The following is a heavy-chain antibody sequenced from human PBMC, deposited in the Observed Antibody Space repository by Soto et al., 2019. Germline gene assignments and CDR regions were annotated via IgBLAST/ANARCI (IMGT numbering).Heavy chain of an antibody. CDR1: GGTFSSYA. CDR3: VRRYGDYDSYYYYGMDV. Sequence: QVQLVQSGAEVKKPGSSVKVSCKASGGTFSSYAISWVRQAPGQGLEWMGGIIPIFGTANYAQKFQGRVTITADESTSTAYMELSSLRSEDTAVYYCVRRYGDYDSYYYYGMDVWGQGTTVTVSS. V-gene: IGHV1-69*01. D-gene: IGHD4-17*01. J-gene: IGHJ6*02. CDR2: IIPIFGTA.